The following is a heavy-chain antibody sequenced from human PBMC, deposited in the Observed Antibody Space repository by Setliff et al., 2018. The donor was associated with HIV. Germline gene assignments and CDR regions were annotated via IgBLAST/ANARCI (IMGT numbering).Heavy chain of an antibody. CDR1: GFSLGTTGMC. CDR3: ARRVLTSSDYFDY. V-gene: IGHV2-70*11. Sequence: SGPTAGEPTQTLTLTCTVSGFSLGTTGMCVSWIRQPPGKALEWLARIDWDDDTHYNASLKTRLTVSKDTSKNQVVLSLANMDPADTATYYCARRVLTSSDYFDYWGQGALVTVSS. J-gene: IGHJ4*02. CDR2: IDWDDDT. D-gene: IGHD3-3*01.